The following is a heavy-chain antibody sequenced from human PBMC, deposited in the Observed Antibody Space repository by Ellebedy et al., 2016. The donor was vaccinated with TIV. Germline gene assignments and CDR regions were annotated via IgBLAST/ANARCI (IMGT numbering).Heavy chain of an antibody. J-gene: IGHJ5*02. CDR3: AKDRGSGTYENWFNP. V-gene: IGHV3-23*01. D-gene: IGHD1-26*01. CDR1: GFDFKNFA. Sequence: GESLKISXTASGFDFKNFAMNWVRETPGKGLEWVSGISGFGDRTYYADSMKGRFTISRDNSRDTLYLQMNSLNVDDTAVYYCAKDRGSGTYENWFNPWGQGALVTVSP. CDR2: ISGFGDRT.